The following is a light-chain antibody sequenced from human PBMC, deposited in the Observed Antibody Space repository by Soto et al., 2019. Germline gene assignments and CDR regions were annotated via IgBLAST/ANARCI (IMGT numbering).Light chain of an antibody. CDR3: CSYASRYIWV. CDR1: TSDVGGYKY. CDR2: DVT. J-gene: IGLJ3*02. V-gene: IGLV2-11*01. Sequence: QSVLTQPRSVSGSPGQSVTLSCTGTTSDVGGYKYVSWYQHHPGRAPKVVIYDVTKRPSGVPDRFSGSKSGNTASLTISGLQTEDEADYYCCSYASRYIWVFGGGTKVTVL.